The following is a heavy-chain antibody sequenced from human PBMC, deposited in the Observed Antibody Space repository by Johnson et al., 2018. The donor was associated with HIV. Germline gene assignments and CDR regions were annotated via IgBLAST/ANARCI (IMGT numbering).Heavy chain of an antibody. J-gene: IGHJ3*02. V-gene: IGHV3-30*04. Sequence: QVQLVESGGGVVQPGRSLRLSCVASGFTFSDYAVHWVRQAPGKGLEWVAVISYDAKNKYYADSVKGRFTISRDNAKNSLYLQMNSLRAEDTAVYYCAKDGDHSGSPPEAFDNWGQGTMVTVSS. CDR1: GFTFSDYA. CDR3: AKDGDHSGSPPEAFDN. D-gene: IGHD1-26*01. CDR2: ISYDAKNK.